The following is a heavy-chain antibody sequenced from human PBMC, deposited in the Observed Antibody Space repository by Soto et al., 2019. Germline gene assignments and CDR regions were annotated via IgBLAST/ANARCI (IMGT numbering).Heavy chain of an antibody. Sequence: EVQLVESGGGLVQPGGSLRLSCAASGFTFSLYSMSWVRQAPGKGLEWVSYISRSSTGIHYADSVKGRFTISRDDATNSMNLQRNSRRDGDTAVYYCARAVTWGLDVWGQGTTVSISS. V-gene: IGHV3-48*02. CDR2: ISRSSTGI. CDR3: ARAVTWGLDV. J-gene: IGHJ6*02. D-gene: IGHD3-10*01. CDR1: GFTFSLYS.